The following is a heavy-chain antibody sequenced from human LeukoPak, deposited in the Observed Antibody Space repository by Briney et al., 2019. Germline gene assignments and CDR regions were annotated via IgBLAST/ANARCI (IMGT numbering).Heavy chain of an antibody. D-gene: IGHD6-25*01. Sequence: PSETLSLTCTVSGGSISSSSYYWGWIRQPPGKGLEWIGSIYYSGSTYYNPSLKSRVTISVDTSKNQFSLKLSSVTAADTAVYYCARPLPELRPTDAFDIWGQGTMVTVSS. CDR3: ARPLPELRPTDAFDI. J-gene: IGHJ3*02. V-gene: IGHV4-39*01. CDR2: IYYSGST. CDR1: GGSISSSSYY.